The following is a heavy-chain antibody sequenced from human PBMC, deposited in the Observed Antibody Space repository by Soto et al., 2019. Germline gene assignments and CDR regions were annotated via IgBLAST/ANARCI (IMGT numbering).Heavy chain of an antibody. CDR1: GFTFSSYA. Sequence: GGSLRLSCAASGFTFSSYAMSWVRQAPGKGLEWVSAISGSGGSTYYADSVKGRFTISRDNSKNTLYLQMNSLRAEDTAVYYCAKGYEYSSSGMVDYWGQGTLVTVSS. CDR2: ISGSGGST. CDR3: AKGYEYSSSGMVDY. V-gene: IGHV3-23*01. D-gene: IGHD6-6*01. J-gene: IGHJ4*02.